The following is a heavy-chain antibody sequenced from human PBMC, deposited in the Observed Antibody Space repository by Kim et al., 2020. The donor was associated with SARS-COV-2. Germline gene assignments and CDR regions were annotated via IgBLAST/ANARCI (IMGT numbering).Heavy chain of an antibody. J-gene: IGHJ4*02. CDR2: IKQDGSEK. CDR1: GFTFSSYW. CDR3: ARPDIVATISL. V-gene: IGHV3-7*01. D-gene: IGHD5-12*01. Sequence: GGYLRLSCAASGFTFSSYWMSWVRQAPGKGLEWVANIKQDGSEKYYVDSVKGRFTISRDNAKNSLYLQMNSLRAEDTAVYYCARPDIVATISLWGQGTLVTVSS.